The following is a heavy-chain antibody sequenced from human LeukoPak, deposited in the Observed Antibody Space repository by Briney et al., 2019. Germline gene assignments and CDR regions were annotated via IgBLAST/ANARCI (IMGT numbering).Heavy chain of an antibody. V-gene: IGHV3-21*01. Sequence: GGSLRLSCAASGFTFSSYSMNWVRQAPGKGLEWVSSISSSSSYIYYADSVKGRFTISRDNAKNSLYLQMNSLRDEDTAVYYCARGGTFGGVIVYWGQGTLVTVSS. CDR1: GFTFSSYS. D-gene: IGHD3-16*02. CDR2: ISSSSSYI. CDR3: ARGGTFGGVIVY. J-gene: IGHJ4*02.